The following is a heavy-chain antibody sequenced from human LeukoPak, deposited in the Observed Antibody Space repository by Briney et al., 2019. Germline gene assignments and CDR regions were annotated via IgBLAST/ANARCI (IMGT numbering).Heavy chain of an antibody. D-gene: IGHD2-2*01. CDR1: GGSFSGYY. V-gene: IGHV4-34*01. CDR2: INHSGST. J-gene: IGHJ5*02. Sequence: SETLSLTCAVYGGSFSGYYWSWIRQPPGKGLEWIAEINHSGSTNYSPSLKSRVTISVDTSKNQFSLKLSSVTAADTAVYYCARGYCSSTSCYRGWFDPWGQGTLVTVSS. CDR3: ARGYCSSTSCYRGWFDP.